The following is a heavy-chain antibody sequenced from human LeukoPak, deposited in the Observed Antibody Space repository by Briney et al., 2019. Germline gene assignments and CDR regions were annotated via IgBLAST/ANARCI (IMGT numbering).Heavy chain of an antibody. CDR1: GFTFSSYW. J-gene: IGHJ4*02. Sequence: PGGSLRLSCAASGFTFSSYWMSWVRQAPGKGLEWVANIKQDGSEKYYVDSVKGRFTISRDNAKNSLYLQMNSLRAEDTAVYYCAGRDGYLKNSPEGFDYWGQGTLVTVSS. V-gene: IGHV3-7*01. CDR3: AGRDGYLKNSPEGFDY. D-gene: IGHD5-24*01. CDR2: IKQDGSEK.